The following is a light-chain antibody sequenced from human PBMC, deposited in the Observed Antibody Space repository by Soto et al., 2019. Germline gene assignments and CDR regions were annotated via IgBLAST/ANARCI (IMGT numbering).Light chain of an antibody. CDR3: QEYSAWWT. CDR1: QSVSSN. V-gene: IGKV3-15*01. Sequence: EIVMTQSPATLSVSPGERATLSCRASQSVSSNLAWYQQKPGQAPRLLIYGASTRATGIPDRFSGSGSGTDFPLTISSLQSEDLGVYYCQEYSAWWTFGQGTKVEIK. J-gene: IGKJ1*01. CDR2: GAS.